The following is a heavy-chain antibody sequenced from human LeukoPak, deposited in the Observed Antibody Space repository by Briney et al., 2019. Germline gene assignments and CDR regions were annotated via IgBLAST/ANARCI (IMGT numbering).Heavy chain of an antibody. CDR2: ISSSGSTI. CDR1: GFTFSDYY. J-gene: IGHJ4*02. D-gene: IGHD3-22*01. Sequence: GGSLRLSCAASGFTFSDYYMSWIRQAPGKGLERVSYISSSGSTIYYADSMKGRFTISRDNAKNSLYLQMNSLRAEDTAVYYCARDIYDSSGYVDYWGQGTLVTVSS. CDR3: ARDIYDSSGYVDY. V-gene: IGHV3-11*01.